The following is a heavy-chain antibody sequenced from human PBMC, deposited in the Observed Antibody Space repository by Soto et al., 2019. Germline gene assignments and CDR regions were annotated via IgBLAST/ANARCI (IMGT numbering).Heavy chain of an antibody. CDR3: ARGSGPYYYDSSGGDY. J-gene: IGHJ4*02. CDR1: GGTFSSYA. Sequence: ASVKVSCKASGGTFSSYAISWVRQAPGQGLEWMGGIIPIFGTANYAQKFQGRVTITADESTSTAYMELSSLRSEDTAVYYCARGSGPYYYDSSGGDYWGQGTLVTVS. CDR2: IIPIFGTA. D-gene: IGHD3-22*01. V-gene: IGHV1-69*13.